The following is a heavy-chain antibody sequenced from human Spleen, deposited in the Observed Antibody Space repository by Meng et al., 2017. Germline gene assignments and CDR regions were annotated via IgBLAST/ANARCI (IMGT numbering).Heavy chain of an antibody. CDR3: ARERRIATRPLDY. J-gene: IGHJ4*02. D-gene: IGHD6-6*01. CDR2: FFYSGST. V-gene: IGHV4-34*12. CDR1: GGSFSGYY. Sequence: SETLSLTCAVYGGSFSGYYWSWIRQPPGKGLEWIGQFFYSGSTNYNPSLRDRVSISGDTSKNQFSLKLSPVLAADTAVYYCARERRIATRPLDYWGQGTLVTVSS.